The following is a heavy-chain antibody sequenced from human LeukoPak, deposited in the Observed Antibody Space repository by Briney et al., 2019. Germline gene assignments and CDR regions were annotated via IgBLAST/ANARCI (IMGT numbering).Heavy chain of an antibody. Sequence: ASVKVSCKASGYTFTSYAMHWVRQAPGQRLEWMGWINAGNGNTKYSQEFQGRVTITRDTSASTAYMELSSLRSEDMAVYYCARDSVATGGGEYYFDYWGQGTLVTVSS. D-gene: IGHD5-12*01. CDR3: ARDSVATGGGEYYFDY. CDR1: GYTFTSYA. J-gene: IGHJ4*02. V-gene: IGHV1-3*03. CDR2: INAGNGNT.